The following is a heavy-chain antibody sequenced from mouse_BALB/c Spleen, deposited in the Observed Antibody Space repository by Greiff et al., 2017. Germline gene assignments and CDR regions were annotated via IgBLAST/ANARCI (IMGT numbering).Heavy chain of an antibody. J-gene: IGHJ3*01. Sequence: EVKLMESGPGLVQPSQSLSLTCTVTGYSITSYYACSWIRQFPGNLLGWIGFMSYSGTTSYNPSLKSRISITRDTSKNQFFLQLNSLTTEDTATYDCARSEGYETWFAYWGQGTLVTVSA. D-gene: IGHD2-2*01. CDR1: GYSITSYYA. CDR2: MSYSGTT. V-gene: IGHV3-2*02. CDR3: ARSEGYETWFAY.